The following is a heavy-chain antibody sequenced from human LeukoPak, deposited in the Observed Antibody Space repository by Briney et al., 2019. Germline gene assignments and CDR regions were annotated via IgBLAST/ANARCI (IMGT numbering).Heavy chain of an antibody. CDR2: INGDGRNI. D-gene: IGHD3-9*01. CDR3: TRDLMDYDVSTGLHHYYMDV. J-gene: IGHJ6*02. Sequence: GGSLRLSCVASGFTFSRMHWVRQAPRKGLVWVSRINGDGRNINYADSVRGRFTISRDNAKNTLYLQMNTLRVEDTAVYYCTRDLMDYDVSTGLHHYYMDVWGQGTTVTVSS. V-gene: IGHV3-74*01. CDR1: GFTFSR.